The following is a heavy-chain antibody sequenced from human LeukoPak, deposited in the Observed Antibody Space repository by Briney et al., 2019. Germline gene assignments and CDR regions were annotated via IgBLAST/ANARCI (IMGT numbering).Heavy chain of an antibody. CDR3: ARASAVATSPFDY. D-gene: IGHD5-12*01. CDR1: GFTFSSYE. CDR2: ISSSGSTI. V-gene: IGHV3-48*03. Sequence: GGSLRLSCAASGFTFSSYEMNWVRQAPGKGLERVSYISSSGSTIYYADSVKGRFTISRDNAKNSLYLQMNSLRAEDTAVYYCARASAVATSPFDYWGQGTLVTVSS. J-gene: IGHJ4*02.